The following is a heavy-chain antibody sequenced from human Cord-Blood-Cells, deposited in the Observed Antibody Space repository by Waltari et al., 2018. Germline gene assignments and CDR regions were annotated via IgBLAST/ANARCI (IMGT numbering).Heavy chain of an antibody. CDR3: ARDSGSYYYFDY. D-gene: IGHD1-26*01. CDR2: INPNSGGT. CDR1: GFTFTGYH. J-gene: IGHJ4*02. V-gene: IGHV1-2*02. Sequence: QVQLVQSGAEVKKPGASVEVSCQASGFTFTGYHLPWCGQAPGQGLEWMGWINPNSGGTNYAQKLHGRVTMTRDTSISTAYMELSRLRSDDTAVYYCARDSGSYYYFDYWGQGTLVTVSS.